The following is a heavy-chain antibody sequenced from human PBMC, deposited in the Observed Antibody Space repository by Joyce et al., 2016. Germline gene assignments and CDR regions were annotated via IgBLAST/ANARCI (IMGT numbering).Heavy chain of an antibody. CDR3: ARSSYTNGIFDY. CDR2: LSSSSSYI. V-gene: IGHV3-21*01. Sequence: EVQLLESGGGLVKPGGSLRLSCAASGFTFSCYSMSWVRQAPGKGLEWVSSLSSSSSYIKYTDSVKGRFTISRDNAKNSLYLQMNSLRVEDTAVYYCARSSYTNGIFDYWGQGTLVTVSS. J-gene: IGHJ4*02. D-gene: IGHD2-8*01. CDR1: GFTFSCYS.